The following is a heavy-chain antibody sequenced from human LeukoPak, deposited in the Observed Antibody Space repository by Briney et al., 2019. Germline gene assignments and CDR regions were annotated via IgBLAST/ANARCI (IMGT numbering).Heavy chain of an antibody. V-gene: IGHV3-74*01. D-gene: IGHD2/OR15-2a*01. CDR3: ARPNCDLLSYGAFDI. J-gene: IGHJ3*02. CDR1: GFTFSSYW. Sequence: PGGSLRLSCAVSGFTFSSYWMNWVRQAPGKGLVWVSRINSDGSSTNYADSVKGRFTISRDNAKNTLYLQMNSLRAEDTAVYYCARPNCDLLSYGAFDIWGQGTMVTVSS. CDR2: INSDGSST.